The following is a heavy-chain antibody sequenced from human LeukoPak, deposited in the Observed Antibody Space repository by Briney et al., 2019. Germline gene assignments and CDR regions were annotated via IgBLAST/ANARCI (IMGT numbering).Heavy chain of an antibody. Sequence: PGGSLRLSCAASGFTFSSYSMNWVRQAPGKGLEWVSSISSSSSYIYYADSVKGRFTISRDNAKNSLYLQMNSLRAEDTAVYYCARDSIFTHDAFDIWGQGTMVTVSS. CDR3: ARDSIFTHDAFDI. CDR1: GFTFSSYS. CDR2: ISSSSSYI. J-gene: IGHJ3*02. V-gene: IGHV3-21*01.